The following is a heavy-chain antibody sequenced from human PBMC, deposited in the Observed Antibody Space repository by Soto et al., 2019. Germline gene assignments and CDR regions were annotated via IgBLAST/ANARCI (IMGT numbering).Heavy chain of an antibody. V-gene: IGHV3-30-3*01. CDR1: GFTFSSYA. CDR2: ISYDGSNK. D-gene: IGHD6-19*01. Sequence: PGGSLRLSCAASGFTFSSYAMHWVRQAPGKGLEWVAVISYDGSNKYYADSVKGRFTISRDNSKNTLYLQMNSLRAEDTAVYYCARDTGGWIKYYFDYWGQGTLVTVSS. J-gene: IGHJ4*02. CDR3: ARDTGGWIKYYFDY.